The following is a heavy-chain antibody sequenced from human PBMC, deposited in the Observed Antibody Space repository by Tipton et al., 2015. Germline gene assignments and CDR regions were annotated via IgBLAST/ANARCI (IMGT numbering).Heavy chain of an antibody. CDR1: GFTFSSFW. CDR2: INSDESST. D-gene: IGHD3-22*01. CDR3: ARGPPYYFDSSAYHY. J-gene: IGHJ4*02. Sequence: SLRLSCAASGFTFSSFWMHWVRQAPGKGLVWVSRINSDESSTTYADSVKGRFTISRDNAKNTLYLQMNRLRAEDTAVYYCARGPPYYFDSSAYHYWGQGTLVTVSS. V-gene: IGHV3-74*01.